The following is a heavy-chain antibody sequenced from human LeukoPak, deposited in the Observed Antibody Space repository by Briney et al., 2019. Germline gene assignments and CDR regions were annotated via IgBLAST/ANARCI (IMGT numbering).Heavy chain of an antibody. V-gene: IGHV1-46*01. CDR2: INPSGGST. J-gene: IGHJ4*02. Sequence: ASVKVSCKASGYTFTSYYMYWVRQAPGQGLGWMGIINPSGGSTTYAQKFQGRVTMTRDMSTSTVYMELSSLRSEDTAVYYCARDDGDYRHGVDYWGQGTLVTVSS. CDR3: ARDDGDYRHGVDY. D-gene: IGHD4-17*01. CDR1: GYTFTSYY.